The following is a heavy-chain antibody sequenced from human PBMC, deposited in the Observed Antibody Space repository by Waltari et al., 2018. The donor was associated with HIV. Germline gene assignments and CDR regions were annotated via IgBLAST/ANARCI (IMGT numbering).Heavy chain of an antibody. CDR1: GYTFTGYY. CDR3: ARTFLYCSGGTCYFDY. CDR2: INPNSGGT. J-gene: IGHJ4*02. D-gene: IGHD2-15*01. Sequence: QVQLVQSGAEVKKPGASVKVSCKASGYTFTGYYMHWVRQAPGQGLEWMGGINPNSGGTNYAQKLQGRVTMTRDTSISTAYMELSRLRSDDTAVYYCARTFLYCSGGTCYFDYWGQGTLVTVSS. V-gene: IGHV1-2*02.